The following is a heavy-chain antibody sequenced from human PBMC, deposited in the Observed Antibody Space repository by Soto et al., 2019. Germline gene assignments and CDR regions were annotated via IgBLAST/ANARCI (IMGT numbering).Heavy chain of an antibody. CDR1: GYTFTGYY. Sequence: ASVKVSCKASGYTFTGYYMHWVRQAPGQGLEWMGWINPNSGGTNYAQKFQGGVTMTRDTSISTAYMELSRLRSDDTAVYYCARSLYYYDSSGSIRAYYFDYWGQGTLVTVSS. CDR3: ARSLYYYDSSGSIRAYYFDY. D-gene: IGHD3-22*01. V-gene: IGHV1-2*02. J-gene: IGHJ4*02. CDR2: INPNSGGT.